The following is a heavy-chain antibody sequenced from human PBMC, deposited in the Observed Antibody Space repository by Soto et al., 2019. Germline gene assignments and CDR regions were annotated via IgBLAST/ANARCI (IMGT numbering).Heavy chain of an antibody. CDR1: GFTIDDYA. J-gene: IGHJ3*02. D-gene: IGHD2-2*01. CDR2: VSWNSGFT. CDR3: VKGGSAPVAMLDAFDI. Sequence: SLRLSCAASGFTIDDYAMHWVRQPPGKGLEWVSGVSWNSGFTGYADSVKGRFTISRDNAKNSLYLQTNSLRAEDTALYYCVKGGSAPVAMLDAFDIWGQGTMVTVSS. V-gene: IGHV3-9*01.